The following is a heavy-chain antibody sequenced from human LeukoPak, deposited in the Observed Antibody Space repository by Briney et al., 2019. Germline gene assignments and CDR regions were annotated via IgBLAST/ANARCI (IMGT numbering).Heavy chain of an antibody. J-gene: IGHJ4*02. D-gene: IGHD3-10*01. Sequence: GGSLRLSCAASGFTFSHYGMHWVRQAPGKGLEWVAVIWSDGSNKYYADSVKGRFTISRDNSKKTLYLQMNSLRVEDTAVYYCVRASGSFDYWGQGTLVTVSS. CDR1: GFTFSHYG. CDR2: IWSDGSNK. CDR3: VRASGSFDY. V-gene: IGHV3-33*01.